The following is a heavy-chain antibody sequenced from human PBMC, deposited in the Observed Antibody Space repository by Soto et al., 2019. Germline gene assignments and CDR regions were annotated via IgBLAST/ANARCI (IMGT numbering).Heavy chain of an antibody. Sequence: QVQLVESGGGVVQPGRSLRLSCAASGFTFSYYGMHWVRQAPGKGLEWVAVIWYDGSNKYYADYVKGRFTIARDNSKNTLYLQMNSLRAEDTAVYYCARDLEGPFDYWGQGTLVTVSS. CDR1: GFTFSYYG. CDR2: IWYDGSNK. V-gene: IGHV3-33*01. CDR3: ARDLEGPFDY. J-gene: IGHJ4*02. D-gene: IGHD1-1*01.